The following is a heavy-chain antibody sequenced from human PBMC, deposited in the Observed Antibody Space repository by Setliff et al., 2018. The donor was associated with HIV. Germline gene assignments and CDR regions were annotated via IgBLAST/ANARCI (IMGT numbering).Heavy chain of an antibody. CDR1: GGSISSSSYY. Sequence: SETLSLTCIVSGGSISSSSYYWGWIRQPPGKGLEWIGSMYYSGSTYYNPSLKSRVTISVDTSKKQFSLKLRSVTAADTAVYYCARQAIFGYYDSSGYLDYWGQGTLVTVSS. CDR3: ARQAIFGYYDSSGYLDY. CDR2: MYYSGST. J-gene: IGHJ4*02. V-gene: IGHV4-39*01. D-gene: IGHD3-22*01.